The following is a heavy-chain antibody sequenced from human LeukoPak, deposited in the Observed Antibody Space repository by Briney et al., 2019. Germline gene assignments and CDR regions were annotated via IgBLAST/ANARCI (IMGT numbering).Heavy chain of an antibody. Sequence: GGSLRLFCAASGFNLRSYWMTWVRQAPGRGVEWVTNINEDGRQKYYLDSVKGRFTISRDNAKNLLFLQMNTLRAEDTAVYYCARDVYGSGDVWGQGTTVTVSS. CDR1: GFNLRSYW. D-gene: IGHD6-19*01. CDR2: INEDGRQK. J-gene: IGHJ6*02. V-gene: IGHV3-7*03. CDR3: ARDVYGSGDV.